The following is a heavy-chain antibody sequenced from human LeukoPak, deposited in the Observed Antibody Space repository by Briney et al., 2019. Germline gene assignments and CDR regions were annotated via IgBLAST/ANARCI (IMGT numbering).Heavy chain of an antibody. D-gene: IGHD1-26*01. J-gene: IGHJ4*02. V-gene: IGHV3-7*03. Sequence: GGSLRFSCAASGFTFSDYWMRWVRQAPGKGLEWVANIKQDGSEKYYVDSVKGRFTVSRDNAKNTLYLQMNSLRAEDTAVYYCARVWELSFDYWGQGTLVTVSS. CDR3: ARVWELSFDY. CDR1: GFTFSDYW. CDR2: IKQDGSEK.